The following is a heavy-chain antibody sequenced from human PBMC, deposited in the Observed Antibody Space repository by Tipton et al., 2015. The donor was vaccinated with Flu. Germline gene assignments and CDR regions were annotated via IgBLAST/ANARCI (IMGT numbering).Heavy chain of an antibody. D-gene: IGHD5-18*01. J-gene: IGHJ4*02. CDR1: GGSISSSSYY. Sequence: LRLSCTVSGGSISSSSYYWGWIRQPPGKGLEWIGSIYYSGSIYYNPSLKSRVTISVDTSKNQFSLKLSSVTAADTAVYYCARERDTGAYYFDYWGQGTLVTVSS. V-gene: IGHV4-39*07. CDR3: ARERDTGAYYFDY. CDR2: IYYSGSI.